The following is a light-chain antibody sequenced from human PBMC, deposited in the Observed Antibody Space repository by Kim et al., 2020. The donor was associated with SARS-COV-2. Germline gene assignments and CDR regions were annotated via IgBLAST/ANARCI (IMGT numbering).Light chain of an antibody. Sequence: SPGKSASLSCRPSQSVTSDYIAWYQQKPGQAPRLLNYCTTRRATRISDRVSGSGSGTDFSLTISRVEPEDFAVYVCQQYGGSPFTFGPGTKVDIK. CDR1: QSVTSDY. J-gene: IGKJ3*01. CDR2: CTT. V-gene: IGKV3-20*01. CDR3: QQYGGSPFT.